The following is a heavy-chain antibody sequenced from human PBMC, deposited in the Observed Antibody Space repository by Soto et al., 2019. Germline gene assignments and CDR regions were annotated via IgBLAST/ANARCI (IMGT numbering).Heavy chain of an antibody. V-gene: IGHV1-58*01. J-gene: IGHJ6*02. D-gene: IGHD2-21*01. CDR3: AAIPRDYYYYGMDV. CDR1: GFTFTSSA. Sequence: SVKVSCKASGFTFTSSAVQWARQARGQRLEWIGWIVVGSGNTNYAQKFQERVTITRDMSTSTAYMELSSLRSEDTAVYYCAAIPRDYYYYGMDVWGQGTTVTVTS. CDR2: IVVGSGNT.